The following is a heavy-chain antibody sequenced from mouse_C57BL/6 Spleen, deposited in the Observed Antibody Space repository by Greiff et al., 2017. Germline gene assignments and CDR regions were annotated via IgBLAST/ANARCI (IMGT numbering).Heavy chain of an antibody. CDR1: GYTFTSYW. CDR3: ARWGISNPWFAY. V-gene: IGHV1-50*01. Sequence: QVQLKQPGAELVKPGASVKLSCKASGYTFTSYWMQWVKQRPGQGLEWIGEIDPSDSYTNYNQKFKGKATLTVDTSSSTAYMQLSSLTSEDSAVYYCARWGISNPWFAYWGQGTLVTVSA. J-gene: IGHJ3*01. CDR2: IDPSDSYT. D-gene: IGHD2-5*01.